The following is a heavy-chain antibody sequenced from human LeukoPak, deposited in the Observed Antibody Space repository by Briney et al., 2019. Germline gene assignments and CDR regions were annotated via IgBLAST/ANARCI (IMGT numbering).Heavy chain of an antibody. CDR1: GFTFSSYA. J-gene: IGHJ4*02. V-gene: IGHV3-23*01. CDR2: ISGGGGST. D-gene: IGHD1-26*01. Sequence: GGSLRLSCAASGFTFSSYAMSWVRQAPGKGLEWVSAISGGGGSTYYADSVKGRFTISRDNSKNTLYLQMNSLRAEDTAVYYCSNIVGARRTDYWGQGTLVTDSS. CDR3: SNIVGARRTDY.